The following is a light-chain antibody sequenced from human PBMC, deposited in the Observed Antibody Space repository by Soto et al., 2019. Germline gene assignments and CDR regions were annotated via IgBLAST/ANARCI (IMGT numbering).Light chain of an antibody. CDR1: SSNIGAGYD. CDR2: GNS. Sequence: QSVLTQPPSVSGAPGQRVTISCTGSSSNIGAGYDVHWYQQLPGTAPKLLIYGNSNRPSGVPDRFSGSKSGTTASLTISGLQAEEEADHYCCSYAGSSTPYVFGTGTKGTVL. V-gene: IGLV1-40*01. CDR3: CSYAGSSTPYV. J-gene: IGLJ1*01.